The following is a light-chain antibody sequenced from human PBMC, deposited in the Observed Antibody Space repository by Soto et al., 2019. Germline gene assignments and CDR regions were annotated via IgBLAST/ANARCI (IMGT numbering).Light chain of an antibody. CDR3: SSYTSSSTLYV. CDR2: EVS. Sequence: QSVLTQPASESGSPGQSITISCTGTSSDVGGYNYVSWYRQHPGKAPKLMIYEVSNRPSGFSNRFSGSKSGNTASLTISGLRAEDEADYYCSSYTSSSTLYVFGTGTKLTVL. J-gene: IGLJ1*01. V-gene: IGLV2-14*01. CDR1: SSDVGGYNY.